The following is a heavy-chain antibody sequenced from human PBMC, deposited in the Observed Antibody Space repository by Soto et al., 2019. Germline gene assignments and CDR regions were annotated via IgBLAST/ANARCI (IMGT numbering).Heavy chain of an antibody. CDR2: IRSKANSYAT. CDR3: HSRRYYSSSSDY. D-gene: IGHD6-6*01. J-gene: IGHJ4*02. Sequence: EVQLVESGGGLVQPGGSLKLSCAASGFTFSGSAMHWVRQASGKGLEWVGRIRSKANSYATAYAASVKGRFTISRDDSKNTAYLQMNSLKTEDTAVYYCHSRRYYSSSSDYWGQGTLVTVSS. CDR1: GFTFSGSA. V-gene: IGHV3-73*02.